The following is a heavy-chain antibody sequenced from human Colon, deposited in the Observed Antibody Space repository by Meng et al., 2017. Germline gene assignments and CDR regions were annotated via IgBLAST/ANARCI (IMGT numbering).Heavy chain of an antibody. CDR2: IGHSGIT. V-gene: IGHV4-39*01. CDR3: VRSSGWVRTGFDP. CDR1: GGPISTSGYY. Sequence: QVQLRESGPALVKPSEALSRTCRVSGGPISTSGYYWGWIRQPPGKGLEWIGSIGHSGITYYTPSLKSRVTVSIDTSKSQFSLKLTSVTAADTAVYYCVRSSGWVRTGFDPWGQGALVTVSS. D-gene: IGHD6-19*01. J-gene: IGHJ5*02.